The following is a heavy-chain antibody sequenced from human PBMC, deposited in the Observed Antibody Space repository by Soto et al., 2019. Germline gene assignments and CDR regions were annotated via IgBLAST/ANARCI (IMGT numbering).Heavy chain of an antibody. Sequence: PSETLSLTCTVSGGSISSYYWSWIRQPPGKGLEWIGYIYYSGSTNYNPSLKSRVTISVDTSKNQFSLKLSSVTAADTAVYYCARPYFDWLLRGWFDPWGQGTLVTVSS. CDR2: IYYSGST. CDR1: GGSISSYY. V-gene: IGHV4-59*08. J-gene: IGHJ5*02. D-gene: IGHD3-9*01. CDR3: ARPYFDWLLRGWFDP.